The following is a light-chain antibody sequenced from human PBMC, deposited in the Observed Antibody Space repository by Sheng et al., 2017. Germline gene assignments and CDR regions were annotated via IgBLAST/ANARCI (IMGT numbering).Light chain of an antibody. J-gene: IGKJ3*01. CDR2: GAS. Sequence: EIVMTQSPATLSLSPGERATLSCRASQSVSTNLAWYQQKPGQTPRLLIYGASTRATGVPVRFSASGSGTEFTLTISSLQSEDFAVYYCQQYHNWPPRVTFGPGTKVDIK. V-gene: IGKV3-15*01. CDR1: QSVSTN. CDR3: QQYHNWPPRVT.